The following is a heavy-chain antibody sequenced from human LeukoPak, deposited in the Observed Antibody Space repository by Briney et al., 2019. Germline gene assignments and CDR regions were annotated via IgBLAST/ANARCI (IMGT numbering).Heavy chain of an antibody. Sequence: PGGSLRLSCAASGFTFSSYAMSWARQAPGKGLEWVSAISGSGGSTYYADSVKGRFTISRDNSKNTLYLQMNSLRAEDTAVYYCAKDKVRGVIPYYFDYWGQGALVTVSP. V-gene: IGHV3-23*01. CDR3: AKDKVRGVIPYYFDY. CDR2: ISGSGGST. CDR1: GFTFSSYA. J-gene: IGHJ4*02. D-gene: IGHD3-10*01.